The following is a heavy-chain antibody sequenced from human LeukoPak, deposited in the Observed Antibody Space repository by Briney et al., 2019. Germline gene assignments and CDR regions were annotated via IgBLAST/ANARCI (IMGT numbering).Heavy chain of an antibody. CDR2: FDPEDGET. Sequence: ASVKVSCKVSGYTLTELSMLWVRQAPGKGLEWMGGFDPEDGETIYAQKFQGRVTMTEDTSTDTAYMELSSLRSEDTAVYYCATDLAVRGGGGSGYWGQGTLVTVSS. CDR3: ATDLAVRGGGGSGY. J-gene: IGHJ4*02. CDR1: GYTLTELS. D-gene: IGHD3-16*01. V-gene: IGHV1-24*01.